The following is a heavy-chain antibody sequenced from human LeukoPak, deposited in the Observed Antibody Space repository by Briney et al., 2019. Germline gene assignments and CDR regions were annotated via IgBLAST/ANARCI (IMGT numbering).Heavy chain of an antibody. J-gene: IGHJ4*02. Sequence: PSETLSLTCAVYGGSFSGYYWSWIRQPPGKGLEWIGEINHSGSTNYNPSLKSRVTISVDTSKNQFSLKLSSVTAADTAVYYCARDQGYSYGHSFDYWGQGTLVTVSS. D-gene: IGHD5-18*01. CDR1: GGSFSGYY. CDR3: ARDQGYSYGHSFDY. CDR2: INHSGST. V-gene: IGHV4-34*01.